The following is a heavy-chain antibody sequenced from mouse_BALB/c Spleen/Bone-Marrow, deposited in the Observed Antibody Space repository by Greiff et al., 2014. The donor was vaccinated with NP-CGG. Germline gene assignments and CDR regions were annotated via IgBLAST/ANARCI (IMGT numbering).Heavy chain of an antibody. CDR3: ARDFLYYRYDERIFDY. V-gene: IGHV2-9*02. CDR1: GFSLTSYG. CDR2: IWAGGST. D-gene: IGHD2-14*01. J-gene: IGHJ2*01. Sequence: VMLVESGPGLVAPSQSLSITCTVSGFSLTSYGVHWVRKPPGKGLEWLGVIWAGGSTNYNSALMSRLSISKDNSKSQVFLKMNSLQTDDTAMYYCARDFLYYRYDERIFDYWGQGTTLTVSS.